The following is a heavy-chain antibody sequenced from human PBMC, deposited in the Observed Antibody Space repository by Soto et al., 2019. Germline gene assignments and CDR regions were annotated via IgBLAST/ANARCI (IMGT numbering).Heavy chain of an antibody. J-gene: IGHJ5*02. CDR1: GASISSPDYY. V-gene: IGHV4-34*01. CDR3: ARGSNFSYCSSTSCHARWFDP. Sequence: PSETLSLTCTVSGASISSPDYYWIWIRHPPGKGLEWIGEINHSGSTNYNPSLKSRVTISVDTSKNQFSLKLSSVTAADTAVYYCARGSNFSYCSSTSCHARWFDPWGQGTLVTVSS. D-gene: IGHD2-2*01. CDR2: INHSGST.